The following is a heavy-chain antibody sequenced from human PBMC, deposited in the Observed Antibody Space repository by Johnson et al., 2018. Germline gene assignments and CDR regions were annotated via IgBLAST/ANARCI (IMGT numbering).Heavy chain of an antibody. D-gene: IGHD6-13*01. V-gene: IGHV3-15*07. CDR1: GFTFSNAW. J-gene: IGHJ1*01. Sequence: VQLVQSGGGLVKPGGSLRLSCAASGFTFSNAWMNWVRQAPGKGLEWVGRIKRKTDGETTDYAAPVKGRFAISRDDSKNTLYVQMNSLRAEDTAVYYCAKDPGSSSWYWAEYFQHWGQGTLVTVSA. CDR3: AKDPGSSSWYWAEYFQH. CDR2: IKRKTDGETT.